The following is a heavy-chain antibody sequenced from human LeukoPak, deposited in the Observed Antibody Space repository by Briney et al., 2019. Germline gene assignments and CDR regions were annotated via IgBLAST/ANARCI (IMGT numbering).Heavy chain of an antibody. Sequence: PGGSLRLSCAASGFTFSSYWMHWVRQAPGKGLVWVSRINTDGSSTSYADSVKGRFTISRDNAKNTLYLQMNSLRAEDTAVYYCAREMVADSSGYYDYWGQDTLVTVSS. J-gene: IGHJ4*02. V-gene: IGHV3-74*01. CDR1: GFTFSSYW. CDR2: INTDGSST. D-gene: IGHD3-22*01. CDR3: AREMVADSSGYYDY.